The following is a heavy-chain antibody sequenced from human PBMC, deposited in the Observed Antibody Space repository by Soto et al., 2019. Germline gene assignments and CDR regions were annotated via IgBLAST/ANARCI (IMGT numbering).Heavy chain of an antibody. CDR3: ARGLYSSGWYSWFDP. CDR1: GGSFSGYY. CDR2: INHSGST. V-gene: IGHV4-34*01. Sequence: ASETLSLTCTVYGGSFSGYYWSWIRQPPGKGLEWIGEINHSGSTNYNPSLKSRVTISVDPSENQFSLKLSSVTAADTAVYYCARGLYSSGWYSWFDPWGQGTLVTVSS. J-gene: IGHJ5*02. D-gene: IGHD6-19*01.